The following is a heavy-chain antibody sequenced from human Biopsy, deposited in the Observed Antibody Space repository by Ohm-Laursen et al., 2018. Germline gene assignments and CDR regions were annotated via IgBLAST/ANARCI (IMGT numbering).Heavy chain of an antibody. V-gene: IGHV4-38-2*01. J-gene: IGHJ5*02. CDR1: GHSVRSGYY. CDR2: IFYSGIT. CDR3: ARHPTGFWFDP. Sequence: GTLSLTCAVSGHSVRSGYYWGWIRQPPGKGLESIGSIFYSGITYYSPSLQSRVTMSVDTSKNQFSLNLTSVTAADTAVYYCARHPTGFWFDPWGQGTLVTVSS.